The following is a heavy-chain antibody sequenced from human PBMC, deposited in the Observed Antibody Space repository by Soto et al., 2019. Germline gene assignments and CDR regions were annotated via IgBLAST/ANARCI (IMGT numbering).Heavy chain of an antibody. J-gene: IGHJ6*02. CDR2: ISGSGGST. D-gene: IGHD2-2*01. Sequence: GGSLRLSCAASGFTFSSYAMSWVRQAPGKGLEWVSAISGSGGSTYYADSVKGRFTISRDNSKNTLYPQMNSLRAEDTAVYYCAKRLVPAAKGYYYYGMDVRGQGTTVTVSS. V-gene: IGHV3-23*01. CDR3: AKRLVPAAKGYYYYGMDV. CDR1: GFTFSSYA.